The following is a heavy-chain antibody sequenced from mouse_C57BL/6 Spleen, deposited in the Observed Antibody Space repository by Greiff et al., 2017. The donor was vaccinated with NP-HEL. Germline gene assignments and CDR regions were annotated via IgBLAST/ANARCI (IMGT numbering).Heavy chain of an antibody. Sequence: EVHLVESGGGLVKPGGSLKLSCAASGFTFSDYGMHWVRQAPAKGLEWVAYISSGSSTIYYADTVKGRFTIARDNAKNTLFLQMTSLRSEDTAMYYCARPDYYGSFYYYAMDYWGQGTSVTVSS. D-gene: IGHD1-1*01. V-gene: IGHV5-17*01. CDR3: ARPDYYGSFYYYAMDY. CDR2: ISSGSSTI. CDR1: GFTFSDYG. J-gene: IGHJ4*01.